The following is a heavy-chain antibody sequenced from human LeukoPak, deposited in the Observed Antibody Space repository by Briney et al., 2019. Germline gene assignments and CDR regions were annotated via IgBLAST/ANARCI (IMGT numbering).Heavy chain of an antibody. CDR1: GFTFDDYA. CDR2: ISWNSGSI. J-gene: IGHJ3*02. Sequence: PGGSLRLSCAASGFTFDDYAMHWVRQAPGKGLEWVSGISWNSGSIGYADSVKGRFTISRDNAKDSLYLQMNSLRAEDTAVYYCARVVTQWLDHHDALDIWGQGTMVTVSS. CDR3: ARVVTQWLDHHDALDI. V-gene: IGHV3-9*01. D-gene: IGHD6-19*01.